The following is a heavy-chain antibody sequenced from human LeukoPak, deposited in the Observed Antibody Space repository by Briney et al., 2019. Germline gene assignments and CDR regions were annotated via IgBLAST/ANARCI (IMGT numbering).Heavy chain of an antibody. V-gene: IGHV4-39*01. CDR1: GGSIRSSSYY. J-gene: IGHJ4*02. CDR3: VRVDGYFDS. D-gene: IGHD5-24*01. CDR2: IYSTGKS. Sequence: WETLSLTCTVSGGSIRSSSYYWGWIRQSPGKGLEWIGSIYSTGKSYYNPSLKSRLTISVDTSKNRFSLRLTSVTAADTAVYYCVRVDGYFDSWGQGTPVTVSS.